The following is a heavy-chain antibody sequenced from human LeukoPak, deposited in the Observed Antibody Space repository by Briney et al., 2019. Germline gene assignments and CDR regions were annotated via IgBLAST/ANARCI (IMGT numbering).Heavy chain of an antibody. CDR2: IYHSGST. CDR1: GGSISSGGYS. D-gene: IGHD3-22*01. V-gene: IGHV4-30-2*01. Sequence: PSETLSLTCTVSGGSISSGGYSWSWIRQPPGKGLEWIGYIYHSGSTYYNPSLKSRVTMSLDTSRNQFSLRLSSVTAADTAVYYCARGKEFDSQAHLYFHHWGQGTLVTVSS. CDR3: ARGKEFDSQAHLYFHH. J-gene: IGHJ1*01.